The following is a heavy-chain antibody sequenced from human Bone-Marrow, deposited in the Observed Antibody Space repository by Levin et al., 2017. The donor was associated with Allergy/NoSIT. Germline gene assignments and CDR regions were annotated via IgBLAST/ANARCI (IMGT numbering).Heavy chain of an antibody. D-gene: IGHD3-10*01. CDR2: IYHGGVT. J-gene: IGHJ4*02. V-gene: IGHV4-31*03. CDR3: TRDGGSGSFYNRPFDL. Sequence: SSETLSLTCTVSGGTFSSGGYYWSWVRQRPGMGLEWLGYIYHGGVTKYNRGYEGRVDISMNMSKNQLSLKLMSATATDTAIYYCTRDGGSGSFYNRPFDLWGQGTLVTVSS. CDR1: GGTFSSGGYY.